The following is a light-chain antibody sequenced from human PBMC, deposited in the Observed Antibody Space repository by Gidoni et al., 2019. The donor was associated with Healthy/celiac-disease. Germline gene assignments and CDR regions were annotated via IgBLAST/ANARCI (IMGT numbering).Light chain of an antibody. J-gene: IGKJ4*01. CDR3: QQSYSTLT. CDR2: AAS. CDR1: QSISSY. Sequence: QLPQSPSSLSASVGDRVTITCRASQSISSYLNWYQQKPGKAPKLMIYAASSLQRGVPSRFRGSGSGTDFTLTISSLQTEDFATYYCQQSYSTLTFGGGTKVEIK. V-gene: IGKV1-39*01.